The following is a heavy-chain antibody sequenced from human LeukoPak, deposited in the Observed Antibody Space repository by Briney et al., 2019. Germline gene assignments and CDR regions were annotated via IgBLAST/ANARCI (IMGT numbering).Heavy chain of an antibody. CDR3: AKGGYYDILTVLLTGY. Sequence: GGSLRLSCAASGFTFSSYGMHWVRQAPGKGLEWVAFIRYDGSNKYYADSVKGRFTFSRDNSKNTLYLQMNSLRAEDTAVYYCAKGGYYDILTVLLTGYWGQGTLVTVSS. CDR1: GFTFSSYG. D-gene: IGHD3-9*01. CDR2: IRYDGSNK. J-gene: IGHJ4*02. V-gene: IGHV3-30*02.